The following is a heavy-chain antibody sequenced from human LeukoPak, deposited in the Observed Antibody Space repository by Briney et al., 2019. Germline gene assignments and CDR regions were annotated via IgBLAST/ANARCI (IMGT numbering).Heavy chain of an antibody. V-gene: IGHV3-23*01. Sequence: PGGSLRLSCAASGFTFSSYAMSWVRQAPGKGLDWVSTISGSGATTYYADSVRGRFTISRDNSKNTLYLQMNTLTAEDTAVYFCVKCKGFSSGICYFFDPWGQGTLVIVSS. J-gene: IGHJ5*02. CDR2: ISGSGATT. D-gene: IGHD3-22*01. CDR1: GFTFSSYA. CDR3: VKCKGFSSGICYFFDP.